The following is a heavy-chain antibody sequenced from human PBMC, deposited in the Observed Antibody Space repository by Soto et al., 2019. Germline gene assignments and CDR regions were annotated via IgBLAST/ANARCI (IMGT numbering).Heavy chain of an antibody. Sequence: QVQLVQSGAEVKKPGASVKVSCKASGYTFTSYYMHCVLQAPGQGLEWMGIIDPSGGGTSYAQKFQGRLTMTRDTATSTVYMERISLRSEDTAVYYCARDRVDCSGGNCWRSVEDTWGQGTLVTVSS. CDR1: GYTFTSYY. V-gene: IGHV1-46*01. D-gene: IGHD2-15*01. CDR2: IDPSGGGT. J-gene: IGHJ5*02. CDR3: ARDRVDCSGGNCWRSVEDT.